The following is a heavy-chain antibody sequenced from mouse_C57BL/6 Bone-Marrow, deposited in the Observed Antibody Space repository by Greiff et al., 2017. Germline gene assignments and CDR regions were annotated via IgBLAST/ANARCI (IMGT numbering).Heavy chain of an antibody. CDR2: INPGSGGT. J-gene: IGHJ2*01. D-gene: IGHD2-5*01. CDR3: ARVGIVTAYYFDY. CDR1: GYAFTNYL. V-gene: IGHV1-54*01. Sequence: VKLQESGAELVRPGTSVKVSCKASGYAFTNYLIEWVKQRPGQGLEWIGVINPGSGGTNYNEKFKGKATLTADKSSSTAYMQLSSLTSEDSAVYFCARVGIVTAYYFDYWGQGTTLTVSS.